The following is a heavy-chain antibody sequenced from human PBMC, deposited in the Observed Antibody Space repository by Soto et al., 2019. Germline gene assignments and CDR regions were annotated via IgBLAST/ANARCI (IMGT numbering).Heavy chain of an antibody. Sequence: EVQLLESGGGLVQPGGSLRLSCAASGFTFSSYAMSWVRQAPGKGLEGVSAISGSGGSTYYAAPGKGRLTISRDNSKNTLYLQMNRLRAEDTAVYYCAKDRAPWVAAAGTFDSWGQGTLVTGSS. V-gene: IGHV3-23*01. CDR1: GFTFSSYA. J-gene: IGHJ4*02. D-gene: IGHD6-13*01. CDR3: AKDRAPWVAAAGTFDS. CDR2: ISGSGGST.